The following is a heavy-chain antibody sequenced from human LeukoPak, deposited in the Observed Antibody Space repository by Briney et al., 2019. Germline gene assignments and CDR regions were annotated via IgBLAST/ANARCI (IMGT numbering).Heavy chain of an antibody. V-gene: IGHV3-23*01. J-gene: IGHJ4*02. D-gene: IGHD2-2*03. CDR3: AKHGYCSGISCFFDF. Sequence: GGSLRLSCAASGFTFSSYAMSWVRQAPGKGLEWVSGISGSGPYTFYTDSVKGRFTISRDSSKNTLYLQMNSLRAEDRALYYCAKHGYCSGISCFFDFWGQGTLVTVSS. CDR1: GFTFSSYA. CDR2: ISGSGPYT.